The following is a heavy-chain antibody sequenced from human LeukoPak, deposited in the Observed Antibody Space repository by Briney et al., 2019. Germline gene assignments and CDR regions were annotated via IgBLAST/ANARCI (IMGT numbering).Heavy chain of an antibody. CDR2: IIPIFGAA. J-gene: IGHJ3*02. Sequence: SVKVSCKASGGTFSSYAISWVRQAPGQGLEWMGGIIPIFGAANYAQKFQDRVTITANDSTTTAYMEMSSLRSEDTAVYYCATTLGFGVVLGAFDIWGQGTMVTVSS. D-gene: IGHD3-3*01. V-gene: IGHV1-69*13. CDR1: GGTFSSYA. CDR3: ATTLGFGVVLGAFDI.